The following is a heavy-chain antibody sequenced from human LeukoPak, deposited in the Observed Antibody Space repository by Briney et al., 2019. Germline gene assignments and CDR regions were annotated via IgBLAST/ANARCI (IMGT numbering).Heavy chain of an antibody. CDR2: IHYSGST. CDR1: GGTISSYY. Sequence: SETLSLTCTVSGGTISSYYWNWIRQPPGKGLEWIGYIHYSGSTKYNPSLKSRVTISVDTSKSQFSLKLSSVTAADAAVYYCARWYSSGWAFDYWGQGTLVTVSS. CDR3: ARWYSSGWAFDY. D-gene: IGHD6-19*01. J-gene: IGHJ4*02. V-gene: IGHV4-59*08.